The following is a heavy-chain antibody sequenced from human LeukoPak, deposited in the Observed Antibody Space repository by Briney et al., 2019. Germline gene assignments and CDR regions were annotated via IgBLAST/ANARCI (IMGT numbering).Heavy chain of an antibody. V-gene: IGHV4-34*01. D-gene: IGHD6-19*01. CDR2: VHYSGGS. Sequence: SETLSLTCAVYGGSFSGYYWGWIRQSPGKGLEWIGSVHYSGGSYYNPSLKSRVTISLNTSKNQISLKLSSVTAADTAVYYCARGPRGGIAVAVDIWGQGTMVTVSS. CDR3: ARGPRGGIAVAVDI. CDR1: GGSFSGYY. J-gene: IGHJ3*02.